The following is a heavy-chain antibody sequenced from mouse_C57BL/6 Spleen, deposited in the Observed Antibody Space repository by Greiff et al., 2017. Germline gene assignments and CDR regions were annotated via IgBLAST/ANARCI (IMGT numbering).Heavy chain of an antibody. Sequence: QVQLQQSGPELVKPGASVKISCTASGYAFSSSWMNWVKQRPGKGLEWIGRIYPGDGDTNYNGKFKGKATLTADKSSSTAYMQLSSLTSEDSAVYFFAILECYGRKCEAIDYWGQGTSVTASS. J-gene: IGHJ4*01. D-gene: IGHD1-1*01. CDR1: GYAFSSSW. V-gene: IGHV1-82*01. CDR2: IYPGDGDT. CDR3: AILECYGRKCEAIDY.